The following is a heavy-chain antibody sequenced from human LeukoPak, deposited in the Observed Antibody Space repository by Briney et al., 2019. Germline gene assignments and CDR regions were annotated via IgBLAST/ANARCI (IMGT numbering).Heavy chain of an antibody. Sequence: GGSLRLSCAASGFTFSSYGMHWVRQAPGKGLEWVAVIWYGGSNKYYADSVKGRFTISRDNSKNTLYLQMNSLRAEDTAVYYCASDDYPIWGQGTLVTVSS. V-gene: IGHV3-33*01. J-gene: IGHJ4*02. D-gene: IGHD4-11*01. CDR3: ASDDYPI. CDR1: GFTFSSYG. CDR2: IWYGGSNK.